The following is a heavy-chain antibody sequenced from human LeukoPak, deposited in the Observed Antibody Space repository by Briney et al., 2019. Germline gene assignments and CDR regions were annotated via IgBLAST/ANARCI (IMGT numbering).Heavy chain of an antibody. CDR1: GGSISGYY. D-gene: IGHD6-19*01. CDR3: ARNSAVATSRSWFDP. CDR2: AYYSGST. J-gene: IGHJ5*02. Sequence: PSETLSLTCTVSGGSISGYYWNWIRQPPGKGLEWIGYAYYSGSTTYNPSLESRVTISVDTSKNQFSLKLTAVTAADTAVYYCARNSAVATSRSWFDPWGQGTLVTVSS. V-gene: IGHV4-59*08.